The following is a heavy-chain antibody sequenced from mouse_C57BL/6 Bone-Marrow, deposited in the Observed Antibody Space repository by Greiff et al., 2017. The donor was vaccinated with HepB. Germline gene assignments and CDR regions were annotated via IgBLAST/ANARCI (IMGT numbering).Heavy chain of an antibody. CDR3: VRRWLLRPFAY. J-gene: IGHJ3*01. D-gene: IGHD2-3*01. CDR2: IRSKSNNSAT. CDR1: GFSFNTYA. Sequence: EVKLVESGGGLVQPKGSLKLSCAASGFSFNTYAMNWVRQAPGKGLEWVARIRSKSNNSATYYADSVKDRFTISRDDSESMLYLQMNNLKTEDTAMYYCVRRWLLRPFAYWGQGTLVTVSA. V-gene: IGHV10-1*01.